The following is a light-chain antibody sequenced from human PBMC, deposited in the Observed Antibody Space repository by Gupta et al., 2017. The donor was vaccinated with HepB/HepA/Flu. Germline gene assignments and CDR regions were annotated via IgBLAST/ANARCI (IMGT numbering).Light chain of an antibody. CDR2: QTS. J-gene: IGKJ4*01. Sequence: DIVMTQSPGTLSVSPGERATLSCRASQSVKNYLAWYQQKPGQSPRLIIYQTSKRATGITARFSGSGDGTDFTLTSNSRQYEDCAVYYWKQDNNSFSFGGGTKVEIK. CDR3: KQDNNSFS. CDR1: QSVKNY. V-gene: IGKV3-15*01.